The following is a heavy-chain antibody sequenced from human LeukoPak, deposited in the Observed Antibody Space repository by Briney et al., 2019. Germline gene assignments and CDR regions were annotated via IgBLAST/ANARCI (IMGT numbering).Heavy chain of an antibody. Sequence: GGSLRLSCAASGFTFSSYSMNWVRQAPGKGLEWVSSISSSSSYIYYADSVKGRFTISRDNAKNSLYLQMNSLRAEDTAVYYCARDIMGGWDLDDAFDIWDQGTMVTVSS. CDR1: GFTFSSYS. V-gene: IGHV3-21*01. CDR2: ISSSSSYI. J-gene: IGHJ3*02. CDR3: ARDIMGGWDLDDAFDI. D-gene: IGHD1-26*01.